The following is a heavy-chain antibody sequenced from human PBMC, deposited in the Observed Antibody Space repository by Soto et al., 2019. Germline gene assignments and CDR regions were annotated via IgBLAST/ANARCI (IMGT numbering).Heavy chain of an antibody. CDR2: IYSGGST. J-gene: IGHJ6*02. D-gene: IGHD4-4*01. V-gene: IGHV3-53*01. Sequence: EVQLVESGGGLIQPGGSLRLSCAASGFTVSSNYMSWVRQAPGKGLEWVSVIYSGGSTYYADSVKGRFTISRDNSKNTLYLQMNSLIAEDTAVYYCAREVGSTTPTGGGMDVWCQGTTVTVSS. CDR1: GFTVSSNY. CDR3: AREVGSTTPTGGGMDV.